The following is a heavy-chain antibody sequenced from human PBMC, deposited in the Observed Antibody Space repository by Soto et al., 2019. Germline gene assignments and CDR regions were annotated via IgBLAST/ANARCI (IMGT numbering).Heavy chain of an antibody. Sequence: QIPLKASGPTLVLPTQPLTLTCSFSGFSLTNKPVGVGWIRQSPGKALEWLAFAYWDDDNRYSPSLWSRLTVTKDTSKNQVVHRMTNMDPVDTATYYCAHRRSSGDWNGGYFDYWGQGTLVTVSS. J-gene: IGHJ4*02. CDR2: AYWDDDN. CDR1: GFSLTNKPVG. CDR3: AHRRSSGDWNGGYFDY. V-gene: IGHV2-5*02. D-gene: IGHD2-21*02.